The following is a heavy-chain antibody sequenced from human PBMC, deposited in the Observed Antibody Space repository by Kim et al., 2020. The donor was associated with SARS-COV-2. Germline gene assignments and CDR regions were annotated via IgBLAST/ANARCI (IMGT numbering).Heavy chain of an antibody. Sequence: SETLSLTCAVYGGSFSGYYWSWIRQPPGKGLEWIGEINHSGSTNYNPSLKSRVTISVDTSKNQFSLKLSSVTAADTAVYYCARGPGPDYYGSGSYYRWGYWFDPWGQGTLVTVSS. CDR3: ARGPGPDYYGSGSYYRWGYWFDP. J-gene: IGHJ5*02. D-gene: IGHD3-10*01. CDR2: INHSGST. CDR1: GGSFSGYY. V-gene: IGHV4-34*01.